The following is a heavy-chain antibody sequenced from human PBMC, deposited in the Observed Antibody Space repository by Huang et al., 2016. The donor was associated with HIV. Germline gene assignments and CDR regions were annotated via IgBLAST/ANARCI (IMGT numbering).Heavy chain of an antibody. CDR1: GFSFTNYW. CDR3: ARSTSGYYYRTDY. D-gene: IGHD3-22*01. Sequence: EVQLAQSGAEVKKPGESLKISCKGSGFSFTNYWIGWVRQMPGKGLEWMGIIYPGDSDTKYSPSFQGQVTISADKSIRTAYLQWSSLKASDTAMYYCARSTSGYYYRTDYWGQGTLVTVSS. V-gene: IGHV5-51*01. CDR2: IYPGDSDT. J-gene: IGHJ4*02.